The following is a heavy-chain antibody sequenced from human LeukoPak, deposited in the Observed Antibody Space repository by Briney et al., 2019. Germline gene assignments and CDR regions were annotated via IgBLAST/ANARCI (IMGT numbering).Heavy chain of an antibody. CDR1: GYTFTSYY. V-gene: IGHV1-46*01. CDR2: INPSGGST. CDR3: ARDVYCGGDCYWPYGMDV. D-gene: IGHD2-21*02. J-gene: IGHJ6*02. Sequence: ASVKVSCKASGYTFTSYYMHWVRQAPGQGLEWMGIINPSGGSTSYAQKFQGRVTMTRDTSASTVYMELSSLRSEDTAVYYCARDVYCGGDCYWPYGMDVWGQGTTVTASS.